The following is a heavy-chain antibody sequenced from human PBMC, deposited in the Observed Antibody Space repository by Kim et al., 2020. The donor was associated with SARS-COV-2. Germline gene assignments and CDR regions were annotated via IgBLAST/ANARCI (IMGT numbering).Heavy chain of an antibody. CDR1: GFTFSSYS. D-gene: IGHD2-2*01. V-gene: IGHV3-21*01. CDR2: ISSSSSYI. J-gene: IGHJ6*02. Sequence: GGSLRLSCAASGFTFSSYSMNWVRQAPGKGLEWVSSISSSSSYIYYADSVKGRFTISRDNAKNSLYLQMNSLRAEDTAVYYCAREPSGCSSTSCYALYYYYGMDVWGQGTTVTVSS. CDR3: AREPSGCSSTSCYALYYYYGMDV.